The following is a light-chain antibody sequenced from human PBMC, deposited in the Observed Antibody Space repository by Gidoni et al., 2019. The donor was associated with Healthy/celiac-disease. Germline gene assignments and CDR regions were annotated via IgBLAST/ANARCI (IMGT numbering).Light chain of an antibody. CDR1: QSISSY. J-gene: IGKJ4*01. V-gene: IGKV1-39*01. CDR3: QQSYSTPPELT. Sequence: DIQMTQSPSSLSASVGDRVTITCRASQSISSYLNWYQQKPGKAPKLLIYAASSLQSGVPSRFSGSGSGTDFTLTISILQPEDFATYYCQQSYSTPPELTFXGXTKVEIK. CDR2: AAS.